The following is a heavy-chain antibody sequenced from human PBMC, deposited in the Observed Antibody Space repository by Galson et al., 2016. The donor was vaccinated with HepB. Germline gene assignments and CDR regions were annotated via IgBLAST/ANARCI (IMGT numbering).Heavy chain of an antibody. Sequence: SVKVSCKASGYTFTGYHIHWVRQAPGQGLEWMGWINTSNGVTKYAQKFQGRLTLTRDTSISTAYMELSGLRSDDTAVYFCATYDYGDYYRVFDPWGQGTLVTVSS. CDR2: INTSNGVT. D-gene: IGHD4-17*01. CDR1: GYTFTGYH. V-gene: IGHV1-2*02. J-gene: IGHJ5*02. CDR3: ATYDYGDYYRVFDP.